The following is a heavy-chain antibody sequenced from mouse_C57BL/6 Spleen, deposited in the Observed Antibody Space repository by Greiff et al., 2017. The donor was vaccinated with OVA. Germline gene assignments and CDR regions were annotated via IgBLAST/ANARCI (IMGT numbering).Heavy chain of an antibody. CDR3: ARYYGNYDAMDY. Sequence: EVQLVESGPELVKPGASVKIPCKASGYTFTDYNMDWVKQSHGKSLEWIGDINPNNGGTIYNQKFKGKATLTVDKSSSTAYMELRSLTSEDTAVYYCARYYGNYDAMDYWGQGTSVTVSS. V-gene: IGHV1-18*01. D-gene: IGHD2-1*01. CDR2: INPNNGGT. CDR1: GYTFTDYN. J-gene: IGHJ4*01.